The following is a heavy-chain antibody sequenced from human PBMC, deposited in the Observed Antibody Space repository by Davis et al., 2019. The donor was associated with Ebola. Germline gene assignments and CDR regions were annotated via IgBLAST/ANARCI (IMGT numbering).Heavy chain of an antibody. CDR1: GGSVSSGGYY. D-gene: IGHD2-21*02. Sequence: MPSETLSLTCTVSGGSVSSGGYYWNWIRQPPGKGLEWIGSIYHSGSTYYNPSLKSRVTISVDTSKDQFSLNLKSVTAADTAVYYCARQRGVTSFYYGLGVWGPGTTVTVSS. V-gene: IGHV4-39*01. J-gene: IGHJ6*02. CDR3: ARQRGVTSFYYGLGV. CDR2: IYHSGST.